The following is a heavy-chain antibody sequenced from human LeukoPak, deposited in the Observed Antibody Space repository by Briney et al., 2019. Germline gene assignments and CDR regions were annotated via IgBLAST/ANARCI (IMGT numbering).Heavy chain of an antibody. CDR2: INHSGST. D-gene: IGHD3-10*01. V-gene: IGHV4-34*01. Sequence: PSETLSLTCAVYGGSFSGYYWSWIRQPPGKGLEWIGEINHSGSTNYNPSLQSRVTIYLDTSRNQFSLTLTSVTAADTAVYYCARHARHGTEDKWFDPWGQGILVTVSS. CDR1: GGSFSGYY. CDR3: ARHARHGTEDKWFDP. J-gene: IGHJ5*02.